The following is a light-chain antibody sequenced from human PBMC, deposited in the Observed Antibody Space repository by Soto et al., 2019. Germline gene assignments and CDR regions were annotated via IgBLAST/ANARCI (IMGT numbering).Light chain of an antibody. Sequence: DIQMTQSPSSLSASVGDRVTITCRASQSISSDLNWYQQKPGKAPKLLIYAASSLQSGVPSRFSGSGSGTDFTLTISSLQPEDFATYYCQQSYNTPRTFGQGTKLEIK. V-gene: IGKV1-39*01. CDR3: QQSYNTPRT. CDR1: QSISSD. CDR2: AAS. J-gene: IGKJ2*01.